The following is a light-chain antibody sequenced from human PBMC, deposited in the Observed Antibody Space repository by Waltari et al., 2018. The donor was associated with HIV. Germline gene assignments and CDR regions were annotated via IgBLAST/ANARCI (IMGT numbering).Light chain of an antibody. Sequence: QSALTQPPSASGSPGQSVTISCTGTSRDVGGYNYVSWYQHHPGKAPKLLIAEVSKRPSGVPDRFSGSKSGNTASLTVSGLQAEDEADYYCSSYAGSINVLFGGGTKLAVL. CDR3: SSYAGSINVL. V-gene: IGLV2-8*01. CDR2: EVS. CDR1: SRDVGGYNY. J-gene: IGLJ2*01.